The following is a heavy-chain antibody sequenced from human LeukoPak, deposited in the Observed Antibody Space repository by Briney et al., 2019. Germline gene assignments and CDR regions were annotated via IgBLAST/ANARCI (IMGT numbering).Heavy chain of an antibody. J-gene: IGHJ4*02. Sequence: SETLSLTCTVSGGSISSHYWSWIRQPPGKGLEWIGYIYYSGSTNYNPSLKSRVTISVDTSKNQFSLKLSSVTAADTAVYYCASYYDSSGYYHYYFDYWGQGTLVTVSS. CDR2: IYYSGST. V-gene: IGHV4-59*08. CDR3: ASYYDSSGYYHYYFDY. D-gene: IGHD3-22*01. CDR1: GGSISSHY.